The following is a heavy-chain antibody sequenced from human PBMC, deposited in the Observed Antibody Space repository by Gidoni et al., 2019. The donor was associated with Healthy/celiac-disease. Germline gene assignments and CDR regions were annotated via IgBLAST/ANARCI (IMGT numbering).Heavy chain of an antibody. CDR2: IYYSGST. CDR1: GGSISSSSYS. V-gene: IGHV4-39*01. Sequence: QLQLQESGPGLVTPSETLSLTCTVSGGSISSSSYSWGWIRQPPGKGLEWIGSIYYSGSTYYNPSLKSRVTISVDTSKNQFSLKLSSVTAADTAVYYCARQGWYCSSTSCYDGWFDPWGQGTLVTVSS. CDR3: ARQGWYCSSTSCYDGWFDP. D-gene: IGHD2-2*01. J-gene: IGHJ5*02.